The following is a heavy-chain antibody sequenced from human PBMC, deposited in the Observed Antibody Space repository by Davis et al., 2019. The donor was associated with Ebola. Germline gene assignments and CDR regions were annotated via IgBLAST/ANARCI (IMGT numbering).Heavy chain of an antibody. V-gene: IGHV3-13*01. CDR2: IGTAGDT. CDR1: GFTFSSYD. J-gene: IGHJ6*02. CDR3: ARVLPVFGVVGNYYYGMDV. Sequence: PGGSLRLSCAASGFTFSSYDMHWVRQATGKGLEWVSAIGTAGDTYYPGSVKGRFTISRENAKNSLYLQMNSLRAADTAVYYCARVLPVFGVVGNYYYGMDVWGQGTTVTVSS. D-gene: IGHD3-3*01.